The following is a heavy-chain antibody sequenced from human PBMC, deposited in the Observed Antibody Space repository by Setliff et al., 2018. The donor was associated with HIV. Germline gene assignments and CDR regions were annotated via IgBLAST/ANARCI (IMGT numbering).Heavy chain of an antibody. V-gene: IGHV1-8*02. Sequence: ASVKVSCKISGYTFTTSGISWVRQAPGQGLEWMGWMHPGSGNTGFAAKFQGRVTMTRDTSTQTAYMELTSLTFHDTAVYYCARGFYSWNLWGQGTLVTVSS. D-gene: IGHD1-20*01. CDR2: MHPGSGNT. CDR3: ARGFYSWNL. CDR1: GYTFTTSG. J-gene: IGHJ5*02.